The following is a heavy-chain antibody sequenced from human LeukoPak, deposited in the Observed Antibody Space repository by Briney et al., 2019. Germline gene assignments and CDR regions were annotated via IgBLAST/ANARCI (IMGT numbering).Heavy chain of an antibody. CDR1: GGTFSSYA. CDR3: ARARCSSTSCYFKGYYYMDV. Sequence: ASVKVSCKASGGTFSSYAISRVRQAPGRGLEWMGGIIPIFGTANYAQKFQGRVTITTDESTSTAYMELSSLRSEDTAVYYCARARCSSTSCYFKGYYYMDVWGKGTTVTVSS. V-gene: IGHV1-69*05. CDR2: IIPIFGTA. J-gene: IGHJ6*03. D-gene: IGHD2-2*01.